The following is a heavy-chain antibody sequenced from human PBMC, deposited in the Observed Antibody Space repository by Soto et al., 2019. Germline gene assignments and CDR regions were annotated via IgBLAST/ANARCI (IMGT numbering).Heavy chain of an antibody. CDR1: GFTFSSYA. D-gene: IGHD1-26*01. V-gene: IGHV3-30-3*01. CDR3: ARDSEWELPERYYSDY. CDR2: ISYDGSNK. J-gene: IGHJ4*02. Sequence: GGSLRLSCAASGFTFSSYAMHWVRQAPGKGLEWVAVISYDGSNKYYADSVKGRFTISRDNSKNTLYLQMNSLRAEDTAVYYCARDSEWELPERYYSDYWGQGTLVTVSS.